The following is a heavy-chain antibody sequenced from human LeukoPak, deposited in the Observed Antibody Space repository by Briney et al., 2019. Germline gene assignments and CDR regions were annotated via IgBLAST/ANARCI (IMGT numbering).Heavy chain of an antibody. CDR3: AREGAEYDIFTGYYRYYYYMDV. CDR1: GFTFDDYG. V-gene: IGHV3-20*04. Sequence: TGGSLTLLCAASGFTFDDYGMIWVRQAPGKGLEWGSGINWNGGSTGYADSVKGRFTISRDNAKNSLYLQMNSLRAEDTALYYCAREGAEYDIFTGYYRYYYYMDVWGKGTTVTVSS. J-gene: IGHJ6*03. CDR2: INWNGGST. D-gene: IGHD3-9*01.